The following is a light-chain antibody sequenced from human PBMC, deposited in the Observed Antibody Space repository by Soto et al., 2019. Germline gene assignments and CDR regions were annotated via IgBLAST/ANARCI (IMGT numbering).Light chain of an antibody. Sequence: QSALTQPPPASGTPGQRVTISCSGSSSNIGSNTVNWYQQLPGTAPKLLIYSNNQRPSGVPDRFSGSKSGTSASLAISGLQSEDWADYYCAAWDDSLNGPHVFGTGTKVPVL. J-gene: IGLJ1*01. CDR1: SSNIGSNT. V-gene: IGLV1-44*01. CDR3: AAWDDSLNGPHV. CDR2: SNN.